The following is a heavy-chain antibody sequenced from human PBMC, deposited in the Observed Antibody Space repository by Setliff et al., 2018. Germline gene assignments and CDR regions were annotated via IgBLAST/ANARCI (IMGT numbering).Heavy chain of an antibody. CDR1: GGSIRNYY. CDR2: VHYSGDS. V-gene: IGHV4-59*08. Sequence: PSETLSLTCTVSGGSIRNYYWSWIRQSPGKGLEWIGYVHYSGDSNYNPSLKSRVTISVDTSKNQFSLRLTSVTAADTAVYFCARHSNTWPVDFWGQGTLVTVSS. J-gene: IGHJ4*02. CDR3: ARHSNTWPVDF.